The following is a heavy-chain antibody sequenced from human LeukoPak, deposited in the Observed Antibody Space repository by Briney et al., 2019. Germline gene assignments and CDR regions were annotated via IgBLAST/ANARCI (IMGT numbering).Heavy chain of an antibody. CDR2: IYSDNT. CDR1: GFTVSSNS. CDR3: ARDDAVAGPFYYYYYYMDV. V-gene: IGHV3-53*01. D-gene: IGHD6-19*01. J-gene: IGHJ6*03. Sequence: GGSLRLSCTVSGFTVSSNSMSWVRQAPGKGLEWVSFIYSDNTHYSDSVKGRFTISRDNSKNTLYLQMNSLRAEDTAVYYCARDDAVAGPFYYYYYYMDVWGKGTTVTVSS.